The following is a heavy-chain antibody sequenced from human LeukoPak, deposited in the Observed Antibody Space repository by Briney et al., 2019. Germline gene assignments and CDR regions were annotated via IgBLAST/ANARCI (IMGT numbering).Heavy chain of an antibody. CDR1: GFTFDDYA. D-gene: IGHD3-22*01. V-gene: IGHV3-43D*03. CDR2: INWDGAYT. J-gene: IGHJ3*01. CDR3: AKGFYFDSMDGAFDF. Sequence: PGGSLRLSCAASGFTFDDYAMNWVRQAPGKGLEWVSIINWDGAYTYYADSVKGRFTISRDNSKDSLYLQMNSLRAEDTALYYCAKGFYFDSMDGAFDFWGQGTVVTVSS.